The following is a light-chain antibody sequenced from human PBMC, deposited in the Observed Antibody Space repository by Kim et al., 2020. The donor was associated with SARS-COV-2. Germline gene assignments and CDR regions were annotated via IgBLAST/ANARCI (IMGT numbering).Light chain of an antibody. CDR2: VAGSRRY. J-gene: IGLJ3*02. V-gene: IGLV4-60*03. CDR3: DNSDTRTRV. Sequence: SSLKSTCTLRPGHSNHISASLLQQPGKSPRSLLTVAGSRRYTKGSGVPDRFSASSSRADRYPSISNLQSEDEDDYYCDNSDTRTRVFGGGTQLTVL. CDR1: PGHSNHI.